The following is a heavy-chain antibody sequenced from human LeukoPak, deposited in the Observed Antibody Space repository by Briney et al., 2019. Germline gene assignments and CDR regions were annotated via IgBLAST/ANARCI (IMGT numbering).Heavy chain of an antibody. D-gene: IGHD2-2*02. V-gene: IGHV4-39*01. J-gene: IGHJ6*02. CDR2: IYYSGST. CDR3: ARGPGCSSTSCYIHYYYGMDV. CDR1: GGSISSSSYY. Sequence: SETLSLTCTVSGGSISSSSYYWGWIRQPPGKGLEWIGSIYYSGSTYYNPSLKSRVTISVDTSKNQFSLKLSSVTAADTAVYYCARGPGCSSTSCYIHYYYGMDVWGQGTTVTVSS.